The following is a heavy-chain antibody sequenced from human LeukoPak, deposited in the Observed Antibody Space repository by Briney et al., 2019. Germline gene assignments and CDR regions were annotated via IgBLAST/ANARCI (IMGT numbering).Heavy chain of an antibody. J-gene: IGHJ3*02. CDR1: GFTFDDYA. Sequence: GGSLRLSCAASGFTFDDYAMHWVRQARGKGLGWVSGISWNSGSIGYADSVKGRFTISRDNAKNSLYLQMNSLRAEDTALYYCAKSSGIVVVPAAPGGAFDIWGQGTMVTVSS. V-gene: IGHV3-9*01. CDR2: ISWNSGSI. CDR3: AKSSGIVVVPAAPGGAFDI. D-gene: IGHD2-2*01.